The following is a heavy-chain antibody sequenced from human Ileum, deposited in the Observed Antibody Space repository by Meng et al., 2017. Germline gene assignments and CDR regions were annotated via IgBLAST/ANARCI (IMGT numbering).Heavy chain of an antibody. V-gene: IGHV4-4*02. Sequence: QVQLQESDPGLVKPSETLTLTFAVFGGSIESNNWWTWIRQPPGQGLEWIGEVYHSGSTHYNPSLQSRFTISIDNSKNRFSLSLNSVTAADTAIYYCARADYVRYFDLWGRGTLVTVSS. CDR2: VYHSGST. CDR1: GGSIESNNW. J-gene: IGHJ2*01. CDR3: ARADYVRYFDL. D-gene: IGHD3-10*02.